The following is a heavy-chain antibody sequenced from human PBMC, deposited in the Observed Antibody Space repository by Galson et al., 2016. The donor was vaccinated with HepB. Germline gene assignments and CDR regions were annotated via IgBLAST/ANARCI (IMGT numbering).Heavy chain of an antibody. Sequence: SLRLSCAASGFIFGSFGMHWVRQAPGKGLEWVAVVWYDGSKKYYADSVKGRFTISRDNFKNTLYLQMDSLRAEDSAVYYCARVRFCSSPTCYDAFDVWGLGTMVSVSS. CDR1: GFIFGSFG. CDR2: VWYDGSKK. V-gene: IGHV3-33*01. CDR3: ARVRFCSSPTCYDAFDV. J-gene: IGHJ3*01. D-gene: IGHD2-2*01.